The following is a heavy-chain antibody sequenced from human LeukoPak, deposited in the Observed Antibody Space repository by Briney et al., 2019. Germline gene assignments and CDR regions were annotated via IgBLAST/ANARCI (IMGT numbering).Heavy chain of an antibody. D-gene: IGHD1-26*01. Sequence: PSETLSLTCTVSGYSISSGYYWSWIRQPPGKGLEWIGYIYHSGSTYYNPSLKSRVTISVDRSKNQYSLKLSSVTAADTAVYYCARASVRVNAFDIWGQGTMVTVSS. J-gene: IGHJ3*02. V-gene: IGHV4-38-2*02. CDR2: IYHSGST. CDR3: ARASVRVNAFDI. CDR1: GYSISSGYY.